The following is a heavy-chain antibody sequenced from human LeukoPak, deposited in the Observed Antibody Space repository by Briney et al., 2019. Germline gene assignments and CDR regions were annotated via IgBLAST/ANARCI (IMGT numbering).Heavy chain of an antibody. J-gene: IGHJ5*02. D-gene: IGHD3-10*01. CDR1: GGSFSGYY. CDR2: INHSGST. Sequence: SETLSLTCDVYGGSFSGYYWSWIRQPPGKGLEWIGEINHSGSTNYNPSLKSRVTISVDTSKNQFSLKLSSVTAADTAVYYCARGQGHYYGSGSYYKSWFDPSGQGTLVTVSS. CDR3: ARGQGHYYGSGSYYKSWFDP. V-gene: IGHV4-34*01.